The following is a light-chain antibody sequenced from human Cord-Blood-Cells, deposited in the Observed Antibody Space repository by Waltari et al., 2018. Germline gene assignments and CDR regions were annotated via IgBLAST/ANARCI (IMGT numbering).Light chain of an antibody. CDR1: NIGSKS. J-gene: IGLJ2*01. CDR3: KVWDSSSDHVV. CDR2: YHS. Sequence: SYVLTQPPSVSVAPGKKARTTGGGNNIGSKSVHWYQQKPGQAPVLVIYYHSPRPPGSPERFSGSTSGNTATLTISGVEAGDEVTFSCKVWDSSSDHVVFGGGNKLTVL. V-gene: IGLV3-21*04.